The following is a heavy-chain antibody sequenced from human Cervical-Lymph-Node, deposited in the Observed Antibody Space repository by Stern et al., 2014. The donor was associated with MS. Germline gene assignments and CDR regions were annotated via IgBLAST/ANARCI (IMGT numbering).Heavy chain of an antibody. Sequence: QLQLQESGPGLVKPSQTLSLTCTVSGGSISSGSYYWSWIRQPAGKGLEWIGRIYTSGSTNYTPPHKGRATIPVDTPKNQFPLKLSSVTAADTAVYYCARDCRLRYFDNYGMDVWGQGTTVTVSS. CDR1: GGSISSGSYY. D-gene: IGHD3-9*01. CDR3: ARDCRLRYFDNYGMDV. V-gene: IGHV4-61*02. CDR2: IYTSGST. J-gene: IGHJ6*02.